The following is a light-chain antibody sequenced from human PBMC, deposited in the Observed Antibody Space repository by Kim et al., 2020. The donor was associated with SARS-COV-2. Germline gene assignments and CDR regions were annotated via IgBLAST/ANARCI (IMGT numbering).Light chain of an antibody. CDR1: QRIDAW. CDR3: LQTNTYPYT. Sequence: DIQMTQSPSTLSASVGDRVTITCRASQRIDAWLAWYQQKPGKGPKLLIYKASNLQSGVPSRFSGSGSGTEFTLAISSLQPDDFATYYCLQTNTYPYTFGQGTKLEIK. V-gene: IGKV1-5*03. J-gene: IGKJ2*01. CDR2: KAS.